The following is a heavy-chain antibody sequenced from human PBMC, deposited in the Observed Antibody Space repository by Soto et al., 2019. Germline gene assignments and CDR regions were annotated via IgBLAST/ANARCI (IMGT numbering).Heavy chain of an antibody. D-gene: IGHD4-17*01. Sequence: GESLKISCKGSGYSFTSYWIGWVRQMPGKGLEWMGIIYPGDSDTRYSPSFQGQVTISADKSISTAYLQWSSLKASDTAMYYCARPLPPDDYGDEGGAFDIWGQGTMVTVSS. J-gene: IGHJ3*02. V-gene: IGHV5-51*01. CDR2: IYPGDSDT. CDR1: GYSFTSYW. CDR3: ARPLPPDDYGDEGGAFDI.